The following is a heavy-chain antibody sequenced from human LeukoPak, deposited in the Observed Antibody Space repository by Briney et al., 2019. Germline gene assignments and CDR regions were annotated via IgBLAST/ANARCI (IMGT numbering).Heavy chain of an antibody. D-gene: IGHD2-2*02. CDR3: AKDRGRCSSTSCYTGGGFDY. J-gene: IGHJ4*02. CDR1: GFTFSSYG. V-gene: IGHV3-30*02. CDR2: IRYDGSNK. Sequence: GGSLRLSCAASGFTFSSYGMHWVRQAPGKGLEWVAFIRYDGSNKYYADSVKGRFTISRDNSKNTLYLQMNSLRAEDTAVYYCAKDRGRCSSTSCYTGGGFDYWGQGTLVTVSS.